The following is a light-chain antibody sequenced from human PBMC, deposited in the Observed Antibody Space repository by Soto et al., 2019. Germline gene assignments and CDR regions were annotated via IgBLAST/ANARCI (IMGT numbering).Light chain of an antibody. J-gene: IGKJ1*01. V-gene: IGKV3-20*01. CDR3: QQYGSSSWT. CDR1: QSISSN. CDR2: GAG. Sequence: EIVLTQSPGTLSLSPGERATLSCRASQSISSNLAWHQQTPGQAPRLLIYGAGTRATGIPDRFSGSGSGTEFTLTISRLEPEDFAAYYCQQYGSSSWTFGQGTKVDI.